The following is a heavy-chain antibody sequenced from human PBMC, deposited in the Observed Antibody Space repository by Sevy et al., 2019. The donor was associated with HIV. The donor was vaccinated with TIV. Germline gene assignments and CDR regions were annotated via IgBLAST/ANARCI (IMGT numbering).Heavy chain of an antibody. CDR3: ARASAAADGYYYYYIDV. CDR2: ISSSSSYI. D-gene: IGHD6-13*01. Sequence: GGSLRLSCAASGFTFSSYSMNWVRQAPGKGLEWVSSISSSSSYIYYADSVKGRFTISRDNAKNSLYLQMNSLRAEDTAVDYCARASAAADGYYYYYIDVWGKGTTVTVSS. CDR1: GFTFSSYS. J-gene: IGHJ6*03. V-gene: IGHV3-21*01.